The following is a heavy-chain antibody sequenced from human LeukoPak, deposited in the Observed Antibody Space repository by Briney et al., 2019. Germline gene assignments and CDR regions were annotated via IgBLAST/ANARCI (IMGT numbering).Heavy chain of an antibody. V-gene: IGHV4-59*11. CDR3: ASDSISMNAFDA. CDR1: GGSFTTHY. CDR2: ISYIGST. Sequence: SETLSLTCTVSGGSFTTHYWSSIRQPPGKGLEWIGYISYIGSTNYNPSLKSRVTISIDTSKNEVSLMLTSVTAADTAVYYCASDSISMNAFDAWGQGTMVTVSS. D-gene: IGHD3-22*01. J-gene: IGHJ3*01.